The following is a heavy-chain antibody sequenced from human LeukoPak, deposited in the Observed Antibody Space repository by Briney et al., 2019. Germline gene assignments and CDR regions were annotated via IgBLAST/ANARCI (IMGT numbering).Heavy chain of an antibody. CDR2: IFYSGST. Sequence: SETLSLTCTVSGGSINNYYWSWIRQPPGKGLEWIGYIFYSGSTNYNPSLKSRVTISVDTSKNQFSLKLSSVTAADTAVYYCARGHSSDWYFDHWGQGTLVTVSS. CDR3: ARGHSSDWYFDH. CDR1: GGSINNYY. J-gene: IGHJ4*02. D-gene: IGHD6-19*01. V-gene: IGHV4-59*01.